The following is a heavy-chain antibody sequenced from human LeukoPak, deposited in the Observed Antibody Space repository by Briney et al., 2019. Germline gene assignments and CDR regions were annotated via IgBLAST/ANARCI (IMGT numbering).Heavy chain of an antibody. CDR2: MNPHRGNT. V-gene: IGHV1-8*03. D-gene: IGHD2-2*01. Sequence: GASVKVSCKASGYTFTSDDINWVRQATGQGLEWMGWMNPHRGNTGYAQKFQGRVTITRNTSISTAYMEVSSLRSEDTAVYYCARVHRRCSSTSCYRAAWFDPWGQGTLVTVSS. CDR1: GYTFTSDD. CDR3: ARVHRRCSSTSCYRAAWFDP. J-gene: IGHJ5*02.